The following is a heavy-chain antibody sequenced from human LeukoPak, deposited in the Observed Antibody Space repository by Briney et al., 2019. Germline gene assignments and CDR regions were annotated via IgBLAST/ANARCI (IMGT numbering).Heavy chain of an antibody. CDR3: ARGPFIAAANPSFDY. CDR1: GYTFTSYG. D-gene: IGHD6-13*01. CDR2: ISAYNGNT. V-gene: IGHV1-18*01. J-gene: IGHJ4*02. Sequence: GASVKVSCKASGYTFTSYGISWVRQAPGQGLEWMGWISAYNGNTNYAQKLQGRVTMTTDTSTSTAYMELRSLRSDDTAVYYCARGPFIAAANPSFDYWGQGTLVTVSS.